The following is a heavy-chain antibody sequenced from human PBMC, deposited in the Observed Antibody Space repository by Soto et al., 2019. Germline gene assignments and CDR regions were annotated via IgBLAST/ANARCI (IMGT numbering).Heavy chain of an antibody. V-gene: IGHV4-59*01. CDR2: IYYSGST. CDR3: ARDLYFADGDYGNYYYYGMDV. J-gene: IGHJ6*02. CDR1: GGSTSSYY. D-gene: IGHD4-17*01. Sequence: SETLSLTCTVSGGSTSSYYWSWIRQPPGKGLEWIGYIYYSGSTNYNPSLKSRVTISVDTSKNQFSLKLSSVTAADTAVYYCARDLYFADGDYGNYYYYGMDVWGQGTTVTVSS.